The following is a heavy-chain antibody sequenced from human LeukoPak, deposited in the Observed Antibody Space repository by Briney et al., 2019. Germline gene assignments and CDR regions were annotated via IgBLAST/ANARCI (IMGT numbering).Heavy chain of an antibody. CDR1: GFTFSSYA. V-gene: IGHV3-21*01. CDR2: ITSSSSDI. Sequence: GGSLRLSCAASGFTFSSYAMNWVRQAPGKGLEWVSSITSSSSDIYYADSVKGRFTISRDNAKNSLFLQMNSLRAEDTAVYYCARDLKDTGYTSGWYKEWGQGTLVTVS. CDR3: ARDLKDTGYTSGWYKE. D-gene: IGHD6-19*01. J-gene: IGHJ4*02.